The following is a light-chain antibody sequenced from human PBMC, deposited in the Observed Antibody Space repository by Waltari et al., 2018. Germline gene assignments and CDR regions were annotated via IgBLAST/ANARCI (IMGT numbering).Light chain of an antibody. CDR3: HQYGTSPWT. V-gene: IGKV3-20*01. J-gene: IGKJ1*01. CDR2: GAT. CDR1: QSITRNY. Sequence: EIVLTQFPGTLSLSAGERATLSCRASQSITRNYLAWFQQKPGQPPRLLIYGATNGATGVPDRFSGSGSGTDFTLTIARLEPEDFAVYYCHQYGTSPWTFGQGTKVEI.